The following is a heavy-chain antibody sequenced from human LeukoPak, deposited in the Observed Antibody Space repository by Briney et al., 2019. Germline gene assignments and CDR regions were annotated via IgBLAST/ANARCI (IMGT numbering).Heavy chain of an antibody. V-gene: IGHV4-34*01. CDR2: INHSGST. D-gene: IGHD4-17*01. J-gene: IGHJ3*02. CDR3: ARALMTTVTTRAFDI. CDR1: GGSFSGYY. Sequence: PSETLSLTCAVYGGSFSGYYWSWIRQPPGKGLEWIGEINHSGSTNYNPSPKSRVTISVDTSKNQFSLKLSSVTAADTAVYYCARALMTTVTTRAFDIWGQGTMVTVSS.